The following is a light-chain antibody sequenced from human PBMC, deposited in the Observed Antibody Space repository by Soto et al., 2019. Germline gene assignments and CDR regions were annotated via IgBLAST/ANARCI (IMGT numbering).Light chain of an antibody. J-gene: IGKJ4*01. CDR2: GAS. Sequence: DIQMTQSPSSLSTSVGDRVTITCRTSQSVSTYLNWYQQRPGKAPKLLIYGASSLQSGVPSRFSGSGSGTHFTLTISSLQPEAFATYYCQEGSTLLTFGGGTKVEIK. CDR3: QEGSTLLT. V-gene: IGKV1-39*01. CDR1: QSVSTY.